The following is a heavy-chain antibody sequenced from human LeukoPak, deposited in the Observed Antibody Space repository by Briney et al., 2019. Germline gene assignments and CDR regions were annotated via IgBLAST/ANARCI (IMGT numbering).Heavy chain of an antibody. Sequence: SVKVSCKASGGTFSSYAISWVRQAPGQGLEWMGGIIPIFGTANYAQKFQGRVTITADEPTSTAYMELSSLRSEDTAVYYCARVPLGELKPYYFDYWGQGTLVTVSS. V-gene: IGHV1-69*13. CDR2: IIPIFGTA. D-gene: IGHD1-26*01. CDR1: GGTFSSYA. CDR3: ARVPLGELKPYYFDY. J-gene: IGHJ4*02.